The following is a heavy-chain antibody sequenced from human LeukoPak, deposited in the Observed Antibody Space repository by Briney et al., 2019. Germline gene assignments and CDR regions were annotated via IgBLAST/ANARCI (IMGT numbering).Heavy chain of an antibody. D-gene: IGHD4-23*01. CDR2: IRYDGSNK. CDR3: ARTTVAPGSYDAFDI. CDR1: GFTFSSYG. J-gene: IGHJ3*02. Sequence: PGGSLRLSCAASGFTFSSYGMHWVRQAPGKGLEWVAFIRYDGSNKYYADSVKGQFIISRDNSKNTLYLQINSLRVEDTAVYYCARTTVAPGSYDAFDIWGQGTMVTVSS. V-gene: IGHV3-30*02.